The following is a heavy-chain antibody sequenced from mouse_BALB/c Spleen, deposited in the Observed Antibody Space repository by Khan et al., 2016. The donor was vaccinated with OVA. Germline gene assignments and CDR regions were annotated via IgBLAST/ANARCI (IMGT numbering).Heavy chain of an antibody. J-gene: IGHJ4*01. V-gene: IGHV3-2*02. CDR2: ISYSGST. CDR3: ARQNYYGYALDY. CDR1: GYSITSNYA. Sequence: EVQLQEPGPGLVKPSQSLFLSCTVTGYSITSNYAWSWTRQFPGNKLEWLGHISYSGSTNYNPSLKSRISVTRDTSENQFFLQLDSVTAADTATYCCARQNYYGYALDYWGQGTSVTVSA. D-gene: IGHD1-1*01.